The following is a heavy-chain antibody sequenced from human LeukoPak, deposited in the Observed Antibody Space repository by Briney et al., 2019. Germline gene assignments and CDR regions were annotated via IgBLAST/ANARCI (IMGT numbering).Heavy chain of an antibody. CDR2: IWYDGSTK. CDR1: GFNCSNYA. Sequence: PGRSLRLSCAASGFNCSNYAMHWVRQVPGKGLEWVAVIWYDGSTKFYANYVKGRFTVSRDNSKNTLYLEMNLLRPEDTAIYYCVRDSGFGELVTYYFDYWGEGTVVTVSS. CDR3: VRDSGFGELVTYYFDY. D-gene: IGHD3-10*01. J-gene: IGHJ4*02. V-gene: IGHV3-33*01.